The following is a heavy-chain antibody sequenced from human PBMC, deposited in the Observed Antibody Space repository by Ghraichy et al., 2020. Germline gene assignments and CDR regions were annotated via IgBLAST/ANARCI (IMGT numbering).Heavy chain of an antibody. J-gene: IGHJ6*02. V-gene: IGHV3-30*18. CDR1: GFTFSSYG. CDR3: ANIGVVPPPYYYYGMDV. D-gene: IGHD2-2*01. Sequence: GGSLRLSCAASGFTFSSYGMHWVRQAPGKGLEWVAVISYDGSNKYYADSVKGRFTISRDNSKNTLYLQMNSLRAEDTAVYYCANIGVVPPPYYYYGMDVWGQGTTVTVSS. CDR2: ISYDGSNK.